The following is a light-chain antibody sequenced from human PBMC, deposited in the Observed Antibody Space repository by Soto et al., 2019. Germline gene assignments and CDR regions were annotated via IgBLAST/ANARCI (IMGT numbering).Light chain of an antibody. Sequence: EIVVTQSPATLSVSTGGRATLSCMASQSISGTLAWYQQKPGQAPRLLIYGASTRATSFPARFSGSGSGTDFTLTISSLQSEDFAVYYCQQDNNWPWTFGQGTKVDIK. CDR2: GAS. CDR3: QQDNNWPWT. J-gene: IGKJ1*01. CDR1: QSISGT. V-gene: IGKV3-15*01.